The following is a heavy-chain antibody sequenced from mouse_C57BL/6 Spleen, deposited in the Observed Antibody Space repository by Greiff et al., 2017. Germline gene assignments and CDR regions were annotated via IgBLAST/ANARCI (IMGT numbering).Heavy chain of an antibody. D-gene: IGHD1-1*01. CDR2: IHPNSGST. Sequence: QVQLQQSGADLVKPGASVKLSCKASGYTFTSYWMHWVKQRPGQGLEWIGMIHPNSGSTNSNENFKGKARRTVDKTASPAYMQLRSLKSEDSAVYYCARCGTTVVAHFDYWGQGTTLTVSS. V-gene: IGHV1-64*01. J-gene: IGHJ2*01. CDR1: GYTFTSYW. CDR3: ARCGTTVVAHFDY.